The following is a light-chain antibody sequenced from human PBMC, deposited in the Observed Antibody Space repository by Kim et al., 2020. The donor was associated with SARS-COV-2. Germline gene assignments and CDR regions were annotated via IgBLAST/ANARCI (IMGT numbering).Light chain of an antibody. CDR1: QSISSY. J-gene: IGKJ2*02. CDR2: SAS. Sequence: SASVGDSVTLTCRASQSISSYLNWYQQKPGKAPKLLIYSASSLQSGVPSKFSASGSGTDFSLTISSLQPEDFATYFCQQTYSYPRTFGQGTKLEI. CDR3: QQTYSYPRT. V-gene: IGKV1-39*01.